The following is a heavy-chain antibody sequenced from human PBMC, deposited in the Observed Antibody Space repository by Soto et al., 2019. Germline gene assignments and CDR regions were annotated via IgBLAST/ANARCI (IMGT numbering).Heavy chain of an antibody. J-gene: IGHJ5*02. V-gene: IGHV1-46*01. D-gene: IGHD6-6*01. CDR1: GYTFTSYY. CDR3: AREGIAARGDNWFDP. CDR2: INPSGGST. Sequence: ASVKVSCKASGYTFTSYYMHWVRQPPGQGLEWMGIINPSGGSTSYAQKFQGRVTMTRDTSTSTVYMELSSLRSEDTAVYYCAREGIAARGDNWFDPWGQGTQVTVSS.